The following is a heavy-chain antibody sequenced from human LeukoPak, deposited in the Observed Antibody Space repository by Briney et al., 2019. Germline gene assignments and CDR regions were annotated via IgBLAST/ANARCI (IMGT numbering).Heavy chain of an antibody. Sequence: SETLSLTCSVSGDSINSSTSYWGWVRQPPGKGLEWIGTIFYSGSIYNNPSLKRRVTMSLDTSKNQFSLRLRSVTAADTAFYYCARVFRFSYFDYWGQGALITVS. D-gene: IGHD3-3*01. CDR2: IFYSGSI. J-gene: IGHJ4*02. CDR3: ARVFRFSYFDY. V-gene: IGHV4-39*07. CDR1: GDSINSSTSY.